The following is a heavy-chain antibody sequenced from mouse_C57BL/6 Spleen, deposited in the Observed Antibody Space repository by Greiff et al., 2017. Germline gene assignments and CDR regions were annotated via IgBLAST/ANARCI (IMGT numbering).Heavy chain of an antibody. V-gene: IGHV1-18*01. CDR1: GYTFTDYN. CDR3: ARALNYYGSSSFAY. D-gene: IGHD1-1*01. J-gene: IGHJ3*01. CDR2: INPNNGGT. Sequence: EVQLQQSGPELVKPGASVKIPCKASGYTFTDYNMDWVKQSHGKSLEWIGDINPNNGGTIYNQKFKGKATLTVDKSSSTAYMELRSLTSEDTAVYYCARALNYYGSSSFAYWGQGTLVTVSA.